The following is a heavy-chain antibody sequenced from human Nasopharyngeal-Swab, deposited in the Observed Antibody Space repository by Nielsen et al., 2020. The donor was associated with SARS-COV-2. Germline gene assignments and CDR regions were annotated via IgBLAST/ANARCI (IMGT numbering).Heavy chain of an antibody. CDR2: IKQDGREK. CDR3: ARVVYGYNYPVDY. V-gene: IGHV3-7*01. J-gene: IGHJ4*02. D-gene: IGHD5-24*01. CDR1: GFTFSSYW. Sequence: GGSLRPSCAASGFTFSSYWMSWVRQAPGKGLEWVPNIKQDGREKYYVDSVKGRFTISRDNAKNSLYLQMNSLRAEDTAVYYCARVVYGYNYPVDYWGQGTLVTVSS.